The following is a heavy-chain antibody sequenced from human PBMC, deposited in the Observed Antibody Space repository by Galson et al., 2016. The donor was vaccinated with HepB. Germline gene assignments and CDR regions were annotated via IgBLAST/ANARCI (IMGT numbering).Heavy chain of an antibody. CDR3: ARFYESNGSCDY. V-gene: IGHV5-51*01. Sequence: QSGAEVKKPGESPKISCKGSGYTFTRYWNGWVRQMPGKGLESMGIIYPGDSDTRYSPYLQGQVTMSADKSIRTAYLQWSSLKAADTAMYYCARFYESNGSCDYWSQGTLVTVSS. CDR2: IYPGDSDT. D-gene: IGHD3-22*01. CDR1: GYTFTRYW. J-gene: IGHJ4*02.